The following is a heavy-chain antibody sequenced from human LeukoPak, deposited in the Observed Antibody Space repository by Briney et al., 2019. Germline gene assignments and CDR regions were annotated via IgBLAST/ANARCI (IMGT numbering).Heavy chain of an antibody. CDR2: ISYDGSNK. Sequence: PGRSLRLSCAASGFTFSSYAMHWVRQAPGKGLEWVAVISYDGSNKYYADSVKGRFTISRDNSKNTLYLQMNSLRAEDTAVYYCASPSGSSDWYRYYFDYWGQGTLVTVSS. D-gene: IGHD6-19*01. CDR1: GFTFSSYA. V-gene: IGHV3-30*04. CDR3: ASPSGSSDWYRYYFDY. J-gene: IGHJ4*02.